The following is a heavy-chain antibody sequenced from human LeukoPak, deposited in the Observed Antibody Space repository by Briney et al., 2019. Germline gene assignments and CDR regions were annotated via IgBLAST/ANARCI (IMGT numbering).Heavy chain of an antibody. CDR1: GFSVSTTY. CDR3: VKDDGWVQYAN. Sequence: GGSLRLSCAASGFSVSTTYMSWVRQTPEKGLQWVSVLYTGGGTDHADSVKGRFTISRDSSKNTVYLQMNSLSAEDAAVYYCVKDDGWVQYANWGQGTLVTVSS. CDR2: LYTGGGT. V-gene: IGHV3-53*01. J-gene: IGHJ4*02. D-gene: IGHD5-24*01.